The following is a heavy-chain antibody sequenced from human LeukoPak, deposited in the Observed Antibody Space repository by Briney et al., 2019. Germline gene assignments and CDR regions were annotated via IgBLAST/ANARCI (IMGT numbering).Heavy chain of an antibody. CDR3: ARVYYYDSSGYRRRGPFDY. J-gene: IGHJ4*02. D-gene: IGHD3-22*01. Sequence: ASVKVSCKASGYTFTGYYMHWVRQAPGQGLEWMGWISPNSGGTNYAQKFQGRVTMTRDTSISTAYMELSRLRSDDTAVYYCARVYYYDSSGYRRRGPFDYWGQGTLVTVSS. CDR2: ISPNSGGT. V-gene: IGHV1-2*02. CDR1: GYTFTGYY.